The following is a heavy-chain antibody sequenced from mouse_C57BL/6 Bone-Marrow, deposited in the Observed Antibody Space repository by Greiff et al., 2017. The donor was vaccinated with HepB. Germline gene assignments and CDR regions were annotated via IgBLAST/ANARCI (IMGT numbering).Heavy chain of an antibody. CDR1: GYTFTSYG. V-gene: IGHV1-81*01. J-gene: IGHJ1*03. CDR3: ARHGYYPHWYFDV. CDR2: IYPRSGNT. D-gene: IGHD2-3*01. Sequence: QVQLKQSGAELARPGASVKLSCKASGYTFTSYGISWVKQRTGQGLEWIGEIYPRSGNTYYNEKFKGKATLTADKSSSTAYMELRSLTSEDSAVYFCARHGYYPHWYFDVWGTGTTVTVSS.